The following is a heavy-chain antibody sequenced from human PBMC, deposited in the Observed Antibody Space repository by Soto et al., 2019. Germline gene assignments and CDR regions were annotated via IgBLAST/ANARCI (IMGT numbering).Heavy chain of an antibody. V-gene: IGHV4-34*01. CDR3: ARQERNAFDI. Sequence: QVQLQQWGAGLLKPSETLSLTRAVYGGSFSGYYWSWIRQPPGKGLEWIGEINHSGSTNYNPSLKSRVTISVDTSKNQFSLKLSSVTAADTAVYYCARQERNAFDIWGQGTMVTVSS. CDR1: GGSFSGYY. CDR2: INHSGST. J-gene: IGHJ3*02.